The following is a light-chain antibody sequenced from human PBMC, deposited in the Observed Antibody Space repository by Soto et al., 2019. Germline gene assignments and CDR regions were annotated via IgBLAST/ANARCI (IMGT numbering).Light chain of an antibody. Sequence: EIVLTQSPGTLSLSPGERATLSCRASQTVSSGELSLYQQKPGQPPRLLIYGASSSATGIPDRLSGSGSGTDFTLTISRLEPEDFAFYYCQHYDASPPGYPFGQGNKMEIK. CDR2: GAS. CDR3: QHYDASPPGYP. V-gene: IGKV3-20*01. CDR1: QTVSSGE. J-gene: IGKJ2*01.